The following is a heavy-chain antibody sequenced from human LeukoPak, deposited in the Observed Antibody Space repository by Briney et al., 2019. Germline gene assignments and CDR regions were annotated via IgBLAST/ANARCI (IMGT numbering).Heavy chain of an antibody. Sequence: AAVTVSCKASGGTFISYAISWVRQAPGQGLEWMGGIIPIFGTANYAQKFQGRVTITADESTSTAYMELSSLRSEDTAVYYCARVAESIWFDPWGQGTLVTVSS. CDR1: GGTFISYA. D-gene: IGHD2-21*01. CDR3: ARVAESIWFDP. CDR2: IIPIFGTA. J-gene: IGHJ5*02. V-gene: IGHV1-69*13.